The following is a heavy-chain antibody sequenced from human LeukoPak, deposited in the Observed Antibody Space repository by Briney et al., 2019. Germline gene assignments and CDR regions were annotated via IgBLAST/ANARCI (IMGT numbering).Heavy chain of an antibody. D-gene: IGHD5-18*01. CDR3: ARRGYRNGYSDY. Sequence: SGTLSLTCSVSGGSISNNNWWSWVRQPPGKGLEWIGEIYHSGSINQNPSLKSRVTISVDKSKNQFSLKLSSVTAADTAVYYCARRGYRNGYSDYWGQGTLVTVSS. V-gene: IGHV4-4*02. CDR2: IYHSGSI. CDR1: GGSISNNNW. J-gene: IGHJ4*02.